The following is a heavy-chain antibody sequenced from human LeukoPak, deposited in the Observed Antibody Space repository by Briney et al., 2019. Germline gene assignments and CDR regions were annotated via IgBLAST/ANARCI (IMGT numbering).Heavy chain of an antibody. CDR3: ARWSQGDGMDV. CDR1: GFIFSSYS. J-gene: IGHJ6*02. V-gene: IGHV3-64*01. CDR2: ISNNGGST. Sequence: PGGSLRLSCAASGFIFSSYSMHWVRQAPGKGLEYVSAISNNGGSTYYANSVKGRFTISRDNSKNTLYLQMGSLRAEDMAVYYCARWSQGDGMDVWGQGTTVTVSS.